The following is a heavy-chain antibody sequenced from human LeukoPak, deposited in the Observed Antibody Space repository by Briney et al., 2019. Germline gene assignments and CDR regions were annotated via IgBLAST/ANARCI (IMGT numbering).Heavy chain of an antibody. J-gene: IGHJ4*02. CDR3: AAKGNGYTGIYVFAH. V-gene: IGHV3-66*01. D-gene: IGHD1-26*01. Sequence: GGSLRLSCEASGFSVSTNYMSWVRQAPGKGLEWVSVFYAGGSTYYTDSVKGRFTISRDISKNSLYLRMNSLRAEDTAVYYCAAKGNGYTGIYVFAHWGQGTLVTVSS. CDR1: GFSVSTNY. CDR2: FYAGGST.